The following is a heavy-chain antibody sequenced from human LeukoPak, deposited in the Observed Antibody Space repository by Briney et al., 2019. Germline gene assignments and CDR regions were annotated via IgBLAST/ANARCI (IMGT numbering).Heavy chain of an antibody. CDR2: ISSSSSTI. V-gene: IGHV3-48*01. Sequence: GGSLRLSCAASGFTFSSYSMNWVRQAPGKGLEWVSYISSSSSTIYYADSVKGRFTISRDNSKNTLYLQMNSLRAEDTAVYYCAKDRGDGYNYRGCLFDYWGQGTLVTVSS. D-gene: IGHD5-24*01. CDR3: AKDRGDGYNYRGCLFDY. J-gene: IGHJ4*02. CDR1: GFTFSSYS.